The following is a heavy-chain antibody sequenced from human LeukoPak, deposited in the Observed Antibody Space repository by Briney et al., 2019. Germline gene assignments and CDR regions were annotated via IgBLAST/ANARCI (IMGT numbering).Heavy chain of an antibody. CDR3: TQRVYDFWSGYYLDY. CDR2: IYHSGST. Sequence: SETLSLTCAVYGGSFSGYYWSWIRQPPGKGLEWIGEIYHSGSTNYNPSLKSRVTISVDKSKNQFSLKLSSVTAADTAVYYCTQRVYDFWSGYYLDYWGQGTLVTVSS. J-gene: IGHJ4*02. V-gene: IGHV4-34*03. D-gene: IGHD3-3*01. CDR1: GGSFSGYY.